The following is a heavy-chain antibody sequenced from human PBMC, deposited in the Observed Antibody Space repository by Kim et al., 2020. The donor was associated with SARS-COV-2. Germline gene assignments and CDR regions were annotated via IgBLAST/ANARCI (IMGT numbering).Heavy chain of an antibody. J-gene: IGHJ4*02. Sequence: GSSMRYADSVNGRFSISRDNTKKSLSLQMNSLTPEDTAVYYCVREPANWGQGTLVTVSS. CDR2: GSSM. V-gene: IGHV3-11*01. CDR3: VREPAN.